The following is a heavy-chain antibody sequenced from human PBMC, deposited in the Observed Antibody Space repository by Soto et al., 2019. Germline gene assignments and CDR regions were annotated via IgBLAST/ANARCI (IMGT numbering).Heavy chain of an antibody. CDR1: GFTFSSYA. J-gene: IGHJ5*02. CDR3: AKDRSTYYDFWSGSLGDSNWFDP. V-gene: IGHV3-23*01. CDR2: ISGSGGST. D-gene: IGHD3-3*01. Sequence: QSGGSLRLSCAASGFTFSSYAMSWVRQAPGKGLEWVSAISGSGGSTYYADSVKGRFTISRDNSKNTLYLQMNSLRAEDTAVYYCAKDRSTYYDFWSGSLGDSNWFDPWGQGTLVTVSS.